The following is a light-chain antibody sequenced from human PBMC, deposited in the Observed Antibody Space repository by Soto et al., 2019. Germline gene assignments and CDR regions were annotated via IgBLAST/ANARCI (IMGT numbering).Light chain of an antibody. J-gene: IGKJ4*01. CDR1: QSVNSRY. CDR2: GTS. V-gene: IGKV3-20*01. Sequence: EIVLTQSPATLSLSPGERATLSCRASQSVNSRYLAWYQQKPGQAPNLLIYGTSSRASGIPDRFSGSGSGTDFTLTISRLEPEDFAVYYCQQYVSSSLTFGGGTKVEIK. CDR3: QQYVSSSLT.